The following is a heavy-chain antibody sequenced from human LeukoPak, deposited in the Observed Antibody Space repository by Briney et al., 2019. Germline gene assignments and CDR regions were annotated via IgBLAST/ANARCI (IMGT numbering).Heavy chain of an antibody. CDR1: GFIVSDNY. V-gene: IGHV3-53*01. CDR2: IYSGGST. Sequence: GGSLRLSCAASGFIVSDNYMSWVRQAPGQGLEWVSVIYSGGSTNYADSVQGRFTISSDNSKNTVFLQLNSLRAEDTAVYYCARYHYDSSGYPYYFDYWGQGTLVTVSS. D-gene: IGHD3-22*01. J-gene: IGHJ4*02. CDR3: ARYHYDSSGYPYYFDY.